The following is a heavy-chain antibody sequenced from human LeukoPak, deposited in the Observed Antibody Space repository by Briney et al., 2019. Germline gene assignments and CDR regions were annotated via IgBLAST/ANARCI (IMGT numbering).Heavy chain of an antibody. Sequence: SETLSLTCTVSGGSFSGGDYYWSWIRQPPGQGLEWIGYIYSTGSTHYNASLKSRVTISVDTSKNQFSLRLSSVTAADTAVYYCAGESVSYDSLGYWGQGTLVTVSS. D-gene: IGHD3-16*01. CDR3: AGESVSYDSLGY. J-gene: IGHJ4*02. CDR1: GGSFSGGDYY. CDR2: IYSTGST. V-gene: IGHV4-30-4*01.